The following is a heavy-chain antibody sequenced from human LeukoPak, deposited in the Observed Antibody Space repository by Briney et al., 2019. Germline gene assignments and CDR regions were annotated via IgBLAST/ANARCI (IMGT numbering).Heavy chain of an antibody. V-gene: IGHV4-61*01. Sequence: SETLSLTCTVSNGSINFVSYYWSWIRQPPGKGLEWLGYIHYTGNTFYNPSLKSRVTISMDTAKNQFSLKVSSVTAADTAVYYCARDGAGMTGTGLDYWGQGILATVSS. CDR1: NGSINFVSYY. D-gene: IGHD3-9*01. J-gene: IGHJ4*02. CDR3: ARDGAGMTGTGLDY. CDR2: IHYTGNT.